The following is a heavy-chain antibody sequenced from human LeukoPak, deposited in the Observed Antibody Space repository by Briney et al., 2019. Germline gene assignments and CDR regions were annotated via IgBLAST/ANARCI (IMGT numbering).Heavy chain of an antibody. Sequence: PSETLSLTCAVYGGSFSGYYWSWIRQPPGKGLEWIGEINHSGSTNYNPSLKSRVTISVDTSNNQFSLKLSSLTAADTAVYYCARSTRSWFDPWGQGTLVTVSS. J-gene: IGHJ5*02. CDR3: ARSTRSWFDP. CDR2: INHSGST. D-gene: IGHD1-26*01. V-gene: IGHV4-34*01. CDR1: GGSFSGYY.